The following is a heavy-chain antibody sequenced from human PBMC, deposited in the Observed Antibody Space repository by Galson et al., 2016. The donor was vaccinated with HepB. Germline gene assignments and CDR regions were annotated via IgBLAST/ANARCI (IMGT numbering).Heavy chain of an antibody. J-gene: IGHJ6*02. CDR2: LIPILGET. Sequence: SVKVSCKASEDTLESFAVTWVRQAPGQGLEWIGGLIPILGETKYAQRFEGRISITADESTSTAYMELSSLKSEDTAVYYCARDHGVAGPYYYYGMDVWGQGTTVTVSS. D-gene: IGHD6-19*01. CDR3: ARDHGVAGPYYYYGMDV. V-gene: IGHV1-69*13. CDR1: EDTLESFA.